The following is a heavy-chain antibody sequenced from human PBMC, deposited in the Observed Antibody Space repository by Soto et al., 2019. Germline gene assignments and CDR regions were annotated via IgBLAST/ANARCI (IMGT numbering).Heavy chain of an antibody. D-gene: IGHD2-15*01. J-gene: IGHJ4*02. V-gene: IGHV1-69*01. Sequence: QVQLVQSGAEVKKPGSSVKVSCKASGGTFSSYAISWVRQAPGQGLEWMGGIIPIFGTANYAQKFQGRVTMTADESTSTAYMELSSLRSEDTAVYYCARGGAVGCSGGSCYGIDYWGQGTLVTVSS. CDR3: ARGGAVGCSGGSCYGIDY. CDR2: IIPIFGTA. CDR1: GGTFSSYA.